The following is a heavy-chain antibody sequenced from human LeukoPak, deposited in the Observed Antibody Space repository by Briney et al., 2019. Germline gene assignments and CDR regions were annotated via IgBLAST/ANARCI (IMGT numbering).Heavy chain of an antibody. CDR1: GYSFTSYW. CDR2: IYPGDSDT. CDR3: ARLKRYSKHHFDY. J-gene: IGHJ4*02. V-gene: IGHV5-51*01. D-gene: IGHD6-13*01. Sequence: GEPLKISCQGSGYSFTSYWIGWVGQMHGKGLEWMGIIYPGDSDTRYSPSFQGQVTISADKSISTAYLQWSSLKASDTAMYYCARLKRYSKHHFDYWGQGTLVTVSS.